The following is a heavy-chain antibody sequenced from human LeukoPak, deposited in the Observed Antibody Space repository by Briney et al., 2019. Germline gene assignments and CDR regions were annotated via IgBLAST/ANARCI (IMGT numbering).Heavy chain of an antibody. CDR2: IHYSGNT. CDR1: GGSTSSSNYY. V-gene: IGHV4-39*01. D-gene: IGHD3-3*01. CDR3: ARLGAGPTYYDFWSGYSSFYFDH. J-gene: IGHJ4*02. Sequence: ETSETLSLTCTVSGGSTSSSNYYWGWIRQPPGKGLEWIGGIHYSGNTYYNPSLKSRVTISIDTSKNQFSLKLSSVTAADTAVYYCARLGAGPTYYDFWSGYSSFYFDHWGQGTLVTVSS.